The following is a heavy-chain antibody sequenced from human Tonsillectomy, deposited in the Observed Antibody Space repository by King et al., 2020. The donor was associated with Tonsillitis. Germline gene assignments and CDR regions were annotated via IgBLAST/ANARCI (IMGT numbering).Heavy chain of an antibody. Sequence: QLQESGSGLVKPSQTLSLTCAVSGGSISSGGYSWSWIRQPPGKGLEWIGYIYHSGNTYYNPSLKSRVTISVDRSKNQFSLKLSSVTAADTAVYYCASDRYYDSSGLPSYWGQGTLVTVSS. D-gene: IGHD3-22*01. CDR3: ASDRYYDSSGLPSY. CDR1: GGSISSGGYS. CDR2: IYHSGNT. V-gene: IGHV4-30-2*01. J-gene: IGHJ4*02.